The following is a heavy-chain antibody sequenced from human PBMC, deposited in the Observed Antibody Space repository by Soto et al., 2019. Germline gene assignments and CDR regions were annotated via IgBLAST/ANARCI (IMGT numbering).Heavy chain of an antibody. V-gene: IGHV3-53*01. D-gene: IGHD5-12*01. CDR2: SYSGGST. J-gene: IGHJ4*02. Sequence: EVQLVESGGGLIQPGGSLRLSSVASGFTVSSNYMSWVRQAPGRGLEWVSVSYSGGSTDYADSVKGRFTISRDNSKNTLYLQMNSLRAEDTAVYYCARARDGYNFLYEPTWGQGTLVTVSS. CDR3: ARARDGYNFLYEPT. CDR1: GFTVSSNY.